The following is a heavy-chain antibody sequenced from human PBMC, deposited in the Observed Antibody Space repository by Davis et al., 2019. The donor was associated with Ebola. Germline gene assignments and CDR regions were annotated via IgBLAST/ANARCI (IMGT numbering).Heavy chain of an antibody. V-gene: IGHV1-69*04. CDR3: ARDRGSGSYVDAFDI. D-gene: IGHD1-26*01. CDR2: IIPILGIA. J-gene: IGHJ3*02. CDR1: GGTFSSYA. Sequence: AASVTVSCQASGGTFSSYAISWVRQAPGHGLEWMGRIIPILGIANYAQKFQGRVTIPADKSTSTAYMELSSLRSEDTAVYYCARDRGSGSYVDAFDIWGQGTMVTVSS.